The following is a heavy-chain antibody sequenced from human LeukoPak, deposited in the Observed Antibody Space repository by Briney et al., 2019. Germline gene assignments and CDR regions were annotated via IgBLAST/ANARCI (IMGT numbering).Heavy chain of an antibody. Sequence: SETLSLTCAVYGGSFGGYYWSWIRQPPGKGLEWIGEINHSGSTNYNPSLKSRVTISVDTSKNQFSLKLSSVTAADTAVYYCARHVMGDIWGQGTMVTVSS. V-gene: IGHV4-34*01. CDR1: GGSFGGYY. CDR2: INHSGST. D-gene: IGHD1-26*01. CDR3: ARHVMGDI. J-gene: IGHJ3*02.